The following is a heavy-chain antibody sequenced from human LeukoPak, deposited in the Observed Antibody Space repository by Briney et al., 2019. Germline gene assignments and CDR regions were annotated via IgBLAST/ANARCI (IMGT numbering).Heavy chain of an antibody. Sequence: GASVKVSCKASGYTFTSYDINWVRQATGQGLEWMGWINPNSGGTNYAQKFQGRVTMTRDTSISTAYMELSRLRSDDTAVYYCARGYYYGSRDFGLYWGQGTLVTVSS. CDR1: GYTFTSYD. CDR3: ARGYYYGSRDFGLY. V-gene: IGHV1-2*02. CDR2: INPNSGGT. J-gene: IGHJ4*02. D-gene: IGHD3-10*01.